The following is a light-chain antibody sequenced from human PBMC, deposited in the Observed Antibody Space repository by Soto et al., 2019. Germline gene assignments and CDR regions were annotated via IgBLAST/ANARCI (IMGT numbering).Light chain of an antibody. J-gene: IGLJ1*01. CDR3: SSYITSTTLQV. Sequence: QSVLTQPASVSGSPGQSITISCTGMSSDVGAYNYVSWYQQHPGKAPKLMLFDVSNRPSGVSNRFSGSKSGNTASLTISGRQAEDEAEYYCSSYITSTTLQVFGTGTKVTVL. CDR1: SSDVGAYNY. CDR2: DVS. V-gene: IGLV2-14*03.